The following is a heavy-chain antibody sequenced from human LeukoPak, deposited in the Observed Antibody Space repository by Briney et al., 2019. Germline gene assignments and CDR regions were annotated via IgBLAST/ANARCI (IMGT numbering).Heavy chain of an antibody. CDR3: AKVGYSYGPFDY. J-gene: IGHJ4*02. CDR1: GFTFSSYG. D-gene: IGHD5-18*01. V-gene: IGHV3-30*02. CDR2: IRYDGSNK. Sequence: PGGSLRLSCAASGFTFSSYGVHWVRQAPGKGLEWVAFIRYDGSNKYYADSVKGRFTISRDNSKNTLYLQMNSLRAEDTAVYYCAKVGYSYGPFDYWGQGTLVTVSS.